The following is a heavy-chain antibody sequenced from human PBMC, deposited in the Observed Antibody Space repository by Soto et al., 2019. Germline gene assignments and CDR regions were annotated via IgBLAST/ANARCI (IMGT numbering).Heavy chain of an antibody. V-gene: IGHV1-46*02. CDR3: DRGGHIAVVTDSFDY. Sequence: QVQLVQSGAEVKKPGASVKVSCKPSGYTLNTYYLHWVRQAPGQGLEWMGIIHPSGGGSTYAQKFRGRVTMNRDTSTSTVFMELSSLRSADTAVYYCDRGGHIAVVTDSFDYWGQGTLVTVSS. J-gene: IGHJ4*02. D-gene: IGHD2-21*02. CDR2: IHPSGGGS. CDR1: GYTLNTYY.